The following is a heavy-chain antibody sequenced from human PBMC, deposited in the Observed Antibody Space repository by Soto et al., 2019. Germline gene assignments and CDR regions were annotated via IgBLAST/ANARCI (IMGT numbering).Heavy chain of an antibody. CDR2: INTDGSVT. CDR3: ARQTGLGATNY. J-gene: IGHJ4*02. V-gene: IGHV3-74*01. CDR1: GLTFSDFW. D-gene: IGHD1-26*01. Sequence: DVDLVESGGALVQPGGSLRLSCAGSGLTFSDFWMHWVRQAPGKGLVWVERINTDGSVTSPADSVKGRFTISRDNAKSTLYLQMNSLREGDSAMYYCARQTGLGATNYWGRGTLVTVSS.